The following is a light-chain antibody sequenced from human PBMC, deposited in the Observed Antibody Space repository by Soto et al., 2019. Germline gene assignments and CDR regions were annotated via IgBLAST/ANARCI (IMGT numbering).Light chain of an antibody. V-gene: IGLV4-69*01. Sequence: QPVLTQSPSASASLGASVKLTCTLSSGHSSYAIAWHQQQPEKGPRYLMMLNSDGSPSKGDGIPDRFSGSRSGAERYLTISSLQSEDEADYYCQTWGTGIQVFGGGTQLTVL. CDR1: SGHSSYA. J-gene: IGLJ2*01. CDR2: LNSDGSP. CDR3: QTWGTGIQV.